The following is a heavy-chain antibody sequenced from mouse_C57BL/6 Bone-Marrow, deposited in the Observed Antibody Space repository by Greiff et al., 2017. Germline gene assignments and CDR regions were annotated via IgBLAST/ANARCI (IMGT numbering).Heavy chain of an antibody. CDR2: IHPNSGST. D-gene: IGHD2-5*01. V-gene: IGHV1-64*01. J-gene: IGHJ1*03. CDR3: ARTDSNYGWYCDV. CDR1: GYTFTSYW. Sequence: QVQLKQPGAELVKPGASVKLSCKASGYTFTSYWMPWVKQRPGQGLEWIGMIHPNSGSTNYNEKFKSKATLTVDKSSSTAYMQLSSLTSEDSAVYYCARTDSNYGWYCDVWGTGTTVTVSS.